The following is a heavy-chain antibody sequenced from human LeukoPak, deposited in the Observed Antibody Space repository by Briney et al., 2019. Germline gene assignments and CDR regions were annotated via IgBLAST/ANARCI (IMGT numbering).Heavy chain of an antibody. CDR3: ARGGKAMQWSRPRAPQGAFDI. V-gene: IGHV4-34*01. Sequence: GSLRLSCVVSGVTFSSHWMSWVRQAPGKGLEWIGEINHSGSTNYNPSLKSRVTISVDTSKNQFSLKLSSVTAADTAVYYCARGGKAMQWSRPRAPQGAFDIWGQGTMVTVSS. CDR1: GVTFSSHW. CDR2: INHSGST. J-gene: IGHJ3*02. D-gene: IGHD2-2*01.